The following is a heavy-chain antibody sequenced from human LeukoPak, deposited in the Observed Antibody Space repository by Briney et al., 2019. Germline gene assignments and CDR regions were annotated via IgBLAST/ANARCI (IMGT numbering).Heavy chain of an antibody. Sequence: ASVKVSCKASGYTFTNYAVKWVRQAPGQGLEWMGWINTNTGNPTYAQGFTGRFVLSLDTSVNTAYLEISSLKPEDTAMYYCARAAYCSDSSCYPWDWGQGTLVTVSS. D-gene: IGHD2-15*01. CDR2: INTNTGNP. J-gene: IGHJ4*02. CDR3: ARAAYCSDSSCYPWD. V-gene: IGHV7-4-1*02. CDR1: GYTFTNYA.